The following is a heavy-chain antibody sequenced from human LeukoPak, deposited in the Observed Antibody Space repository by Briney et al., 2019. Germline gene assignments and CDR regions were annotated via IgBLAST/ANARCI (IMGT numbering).Heavy chain of an antibody. CDR1: GGSISSYY. V-gene: IGHV4-59*01. D-gene: IGHD2-2*01. CDR2: IYYSGST. CDR3: ASSTPRVYQGT. J-gene: IGHJ5*02. Sequence: SETLSLTCTVSGGSISSYYWSWIRQPPGKGLEWIGYIYYSGSTNYNPSLKSRVTISVDTSKNQFSLKLSSVTAADTAVYYCASSTPRVYQGTWGQGTLVTVSS.